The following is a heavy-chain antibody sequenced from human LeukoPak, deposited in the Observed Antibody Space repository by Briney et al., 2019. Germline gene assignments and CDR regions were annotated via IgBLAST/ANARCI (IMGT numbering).Heavy chain of an antibody. CDR2: IYTSGST. CDR1: GGSISSGSYY. J-gene: IGHJ5*02. V-gene: IGHV4-61*02. Sequence: TLSLTCTVSGGSISSGSYYWSWIRQPAGKGLEWIGRIYTSGSTNYNPSLKSRVTISVEKYKNQFSLKLSSVTAADTAVYYCARVAVTMVRGVIIGWFDPWGQGTLVTVSS. CDR3: ARVAVTMVRGVIIGWFDP. D-gene: IGHD3-10*01.